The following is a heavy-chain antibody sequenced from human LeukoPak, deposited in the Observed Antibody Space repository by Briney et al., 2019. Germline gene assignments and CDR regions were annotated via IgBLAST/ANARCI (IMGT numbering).Heavy chain of an antibody. V-gene: IGHV3-7*03. CDR1: GFFFSSYW. CDR2: IKEDGSEK. CDR3: ARDASGSSSWPQYFQH. Sequence: GGSLRLSCAASGFFFSSYWMSWVRQAPGKGLEWVAYIKEDGSEKYYVGSVKGRFTISRDNAKNSLFLQMNSLRADDTAVYYCARDASGSSSWPQYFQHWGQGTLVTVSS. D-gene: IGHD6-13*01. J-gene: IGHJ1*01.